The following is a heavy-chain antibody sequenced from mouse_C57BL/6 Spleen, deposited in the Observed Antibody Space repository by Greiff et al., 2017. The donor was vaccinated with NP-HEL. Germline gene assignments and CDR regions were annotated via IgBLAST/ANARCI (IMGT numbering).Heavy chain of an antibody. CDR1: GYAFSSYW. CDR3: ARGTAVVANAMDY. V-gene: IGHV1-80*01. CDR2: IYPGDGDT. D-gene: IGHD1-1*01. J-gene: IGHJ4*01. Sequence: VQLQQSGAELVKPGASVKISCKASGYAFSSYWMNWVKQRPGKGLEWIGQIYPGDGDTNYNGKFKGKATLTADKSSSTDYMQLSSLTAEDAAVYFCARGTAVVANAMDYWGQGTSVTVSS.